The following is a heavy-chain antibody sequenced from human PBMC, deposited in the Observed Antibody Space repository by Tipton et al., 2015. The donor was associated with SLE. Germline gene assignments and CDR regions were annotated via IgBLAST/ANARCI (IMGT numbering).Heavy chain of an antibody. CDR1: GGSISSGGYS. CDR2: IYHSGST. J-gene: IGHJ4*02. V-gene: IGHV4-30-2*01. D-gene: IGHD3-10*01. CDR3: ARTVIYYGSGSYYNY. Sequence: LRLSCAVSGGSISSGGYSWSWIRQPPGKGLEWIGYIYHSGSTYYNPSLKSRVTISVDRSKNQFSLKLSSVAAADTAVYYCARTVIYYGSGSYYNYWGQGTLVTVSS.